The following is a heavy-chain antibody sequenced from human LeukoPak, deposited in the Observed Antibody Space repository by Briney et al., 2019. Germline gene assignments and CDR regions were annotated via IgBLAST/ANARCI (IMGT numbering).Heavy chain of an antibody. CDR2: ISWNSGSI. CDR1: GFTFDDYA. CDR3: AKESTLGSGLHFDY. Sequence: GGSLRLSCAASGFTFDDYAMHWVRQAPGKGLEWVSGISWNSGSIGYADSVKGRFTISRDNAKNSLYLQMNSLRAEDTALYYCAKESTLGSGLHFDYWGQGTLVTVSS. V-gene: IGHV3-9*01. J-gene: IGHJ4*02. D-gene: IGHD3-3*01.